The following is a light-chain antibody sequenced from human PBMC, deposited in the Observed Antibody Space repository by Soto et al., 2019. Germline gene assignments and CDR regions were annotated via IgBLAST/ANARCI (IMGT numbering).Light chain of an antibody. CDR1: SSDVGAYKY. Sequence: QSALTQPRSVSGSSGQSVTISCTGTSSDVGAYKYVSWYQQHPGKAPKFMIYDVSERPSGVPDRFSGSKSGNTASLTISGLQVEDEAEYYCCSYTNINTRACVFGTGTKVTVL. V-gene: IGLV2-11*01. CDR2: DVS. CDR3: CSYTNINTRACV. J-gene: IGLJ1*01.